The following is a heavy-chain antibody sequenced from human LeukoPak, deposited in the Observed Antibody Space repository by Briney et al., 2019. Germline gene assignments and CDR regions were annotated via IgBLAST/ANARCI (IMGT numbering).Heavy chain of an antibody. CDR3: AKARGFAVVTAIDS. J-gene: IGHJ4*02. CDR2: ISVRGDGT. Sequence: GGSLRLSYAASGFTFSTYAMNWVRQAPGKGLEWVSVISVRGDGTFYADSVKGRFSISRDTSKSTLSLQMNSLRAEDTAVYYCAKARGFAVVTAIDSWGQGTLVTVSS. V-gene: IGHV3-23*01. CDR1: GFTFSTYA. D-gene: IGHD2-21*02.